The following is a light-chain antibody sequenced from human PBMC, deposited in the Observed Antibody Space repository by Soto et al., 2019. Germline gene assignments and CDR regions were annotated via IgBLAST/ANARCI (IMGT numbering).Light chain of an antibody. V-gene: IGKV3-20*01. CDR1: QSVSKNY. CDR3: QKYGSSPPT. Sequence: EIVLTQSPGTLSLSPGERATLSCRASQSVSKNYLAWYQQKPGQAPRLLINGASSRATGIPDKFSGSGSGTDFTLTISRLEPEDFAVYYCQKYGSSPPTFGGGTKVAIK. CDR2: GAS. J-gene: IGKJ4*01.